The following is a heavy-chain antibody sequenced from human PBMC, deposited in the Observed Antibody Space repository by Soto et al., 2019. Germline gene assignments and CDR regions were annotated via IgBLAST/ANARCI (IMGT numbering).Heavy chain of an antibody. Sequence: QVQLQESGPGLVKPSETLSLTCTVPSGSIRTSYWTWIRQFPGKRLEWIAHIQNSGNTNSNPSLKSRVTISMDTSKNQISLRLTSVTAADTAMYYCARLQYTVVTPIDMWGQGTMVTVSS. CDR1: SGSIRTSY. J-gene: IGHJ3*02. CDR3: ARLQYTVVTPIDM. D-gene: IGHD2-21*02. V-gene: IGHV4-59*01. CDR2: IQNSGNT.